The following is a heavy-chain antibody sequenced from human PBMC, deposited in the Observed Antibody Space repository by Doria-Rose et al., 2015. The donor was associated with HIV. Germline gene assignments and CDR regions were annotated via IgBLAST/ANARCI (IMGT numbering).Heavy chain of an antibody. D-gene: IGHD6-13*01. V-gene: IGHV2-26*01. CDR2: IFSDDER. CDR1: GVSLSSPGMG. CDR3: ARIKSSRWYHKYYFDF. J-gene: IGHJ4*02. Sequence: QITLKESGPVLVKPTETLTLTCTVSGVSLSSPGMGVSWIRQPPGKALEWLANIFSDDERSYKTSLKSRLTISMGNSKSQVVLTMTDMDPVDTATYYCARIKSSRWYHKYYFDFWGQGTLVIVSA.